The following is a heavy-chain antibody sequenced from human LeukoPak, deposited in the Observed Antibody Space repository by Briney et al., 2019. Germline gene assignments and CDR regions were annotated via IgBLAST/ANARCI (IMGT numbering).Heavy chain of an antibody. CDR1: GASINNSPYY. J-gene: IGHJ4*02. CDR3: AGNDRGRPAGY. CDR2: MHYSGAT. V-gene: IGHV4-39*01. Sequence: PSETLSLTCTVSGASINNSPYYWAWIRQPPGKELEWIVGMHYSGATYYNPSLKSRVTISIDTSKNQFSLRLTSVTAADTAVFYCAGNDRGRPAGYWGQGTLVTVSS. D-gene: IGHD1-26*01.